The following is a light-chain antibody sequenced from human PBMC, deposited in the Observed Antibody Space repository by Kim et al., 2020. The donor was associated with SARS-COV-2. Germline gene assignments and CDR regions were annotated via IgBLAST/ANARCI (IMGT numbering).Light chain of an antibody. CDR2: GAS. Sequence: EIVMTQSPAILSMSPGDSATLSCRASQSVSSDLDWYQHKPGQAPRLLIYGASSRATGIPATFSGSGSGTEFTLTISSLQSEDFAIYYCQQYNDWPLTFGGGTKVDIK. CDR1: QSVSSD. V-gene: IGKV3-15*01. CDR3: QQYNDWPLT. J-gene: IGKJ4*01.